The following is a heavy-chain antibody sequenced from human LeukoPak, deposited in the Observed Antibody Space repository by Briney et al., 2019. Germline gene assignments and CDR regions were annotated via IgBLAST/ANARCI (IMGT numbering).Heavy chain of an antibody. Sequence: GGSLRLSCAASGFTFSSYAMSWVRQAPGQGLEWVTAISGNGGSTYYADTVKGRFTISRDNSKNTLYLQMSSLRAEDTAVYYCAKDRVSVYYYDSSGYYYFDYWGQGTLVTVSS. CDR1: GFTFSSYA. J-gene: IGHJ4*02. CDR3: AKDRVSVYYYDSSGYYYFDY. V-gene: IGHV3-23*01. CDR2: ISGNGGST. D-gene: IGHD3-22*01.